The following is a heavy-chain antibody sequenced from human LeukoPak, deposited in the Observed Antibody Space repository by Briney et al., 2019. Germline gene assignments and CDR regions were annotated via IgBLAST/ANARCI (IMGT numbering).Heavy chain of an antibody. CDR1: GYTFTNYG. J-gene: IGHJ5*02. D-gene: IGHD6-6*01. Sequence: ASVKVSCKASGYTFTNYGISWVRQAPGQGLGWMGWISAYNGNTNYAQKLQGRVTMTTDTSTSTAYMELRSLRSDDTAVYYCARDYESSSSSGSWFDPWGQGTLVTVSS. V-gene: IGHV1-18*01. CDR2: ISAYNGNT. CDR3: ARDYESSSSSGSWFDP.